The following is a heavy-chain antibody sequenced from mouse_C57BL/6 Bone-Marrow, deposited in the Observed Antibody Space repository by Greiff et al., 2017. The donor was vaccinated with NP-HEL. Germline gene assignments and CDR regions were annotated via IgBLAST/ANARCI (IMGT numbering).Heavy chain of an antibody. CDR2: INPYNGDT. D-gene: IGHD2-5*01. Sequence: VQLQQSGPELVKPGDSVKISCKASGYSFTGYFMNWVMQSHGKSLEWIGRINPYNGDTFYIQKFKGKATLTVDKSSSTAHMELRSLTSEDSAVYYCARRGYSNYVYFDYWGQGTTLTVSS. CDR3: ARRGYSNYVYFDY. J-gene: IGHJ2*01. V-gene: IGHV1-20*01. CDR1: GYSFTGYF.